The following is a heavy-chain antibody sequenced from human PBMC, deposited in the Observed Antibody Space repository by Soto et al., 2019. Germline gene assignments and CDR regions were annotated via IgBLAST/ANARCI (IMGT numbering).Heavy chain of an antibody. Sequence: QVQLVESGGGLVQPGGSLRLTCVASGFTFGSHGMHWVRQAPGKGLEWVAVISYDETNEHYVDSVKGRFTISRDNSKSILYLQMNRLRPEDTAVYKCAKDLRTSISDPGMDVWGQGTTVTVSS. V-gene: IGHV3-30*18. CDR3: AKDLRTSISDPGMDV. J-gene: IGHJ6*02. CDR2: ISYDETNE. D-gene: IGHD7-27*01. CDR1: GFTFGSHG.